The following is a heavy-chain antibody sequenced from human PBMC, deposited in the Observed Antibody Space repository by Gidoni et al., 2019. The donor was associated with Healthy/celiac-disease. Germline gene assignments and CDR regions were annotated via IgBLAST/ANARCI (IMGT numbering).Heavy chain of an antibody. V-gene: IGHV3-30-3*01. CDR3: ARDSGYDLGTFDY. Sequence: CPESGFTFSSYAMHWVRQAPGKGLEWVAVISYDGSNKYYADSVKGRFTISRDKSKNTLYLQMNSLRAEDTAVYYCARDSGYDLGTFDYWGQGTLVTVSS. CDR2: ISYDGSNK. D-gene: IGHD5-12*01. J-gene: IGHJ4*02. CDR1: GFTFSSYA.